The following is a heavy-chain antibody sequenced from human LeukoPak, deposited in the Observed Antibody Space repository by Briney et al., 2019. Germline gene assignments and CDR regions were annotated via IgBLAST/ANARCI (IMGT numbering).Heavy chain of an antibody. D-gene: IGHD6-25*01. J-gene: IGHJ4*02. Sequence: GGSLRLSCAVSGFTFSNAWMSWVRQAPGKGLEWVGRVKSRTDGGTTDYAAPVKGRLAISRDDIKNTLYLHMNSLKTEDTAVYYCTTHPRGYVVYWGQGTLVTVSS. V-gene: IGHV3-15*01. CDR1: GFTFSNAW. CDR2: VKSRTDGGTT. CDR3: TTHPRGYVVY.